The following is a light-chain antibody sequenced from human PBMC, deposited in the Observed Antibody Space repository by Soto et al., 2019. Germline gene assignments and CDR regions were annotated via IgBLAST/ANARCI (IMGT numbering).Light chain of an antibody. CDR1: HSISGW. Sequence: DIQMTQSPPTLSASVGDRVTITCRASHSISGWLAWYQQKPGKAPKLLIYDASSLVSGGPGRFSGSESGTEFTLSITSLQPDDLATYSCQHYDTYSLAFGGGTKVEIK. V-gene: IGKV1-5*01. CDR3: QHYDTYSLA. J-gene: IGKJ4*01. CDR2: DAS.